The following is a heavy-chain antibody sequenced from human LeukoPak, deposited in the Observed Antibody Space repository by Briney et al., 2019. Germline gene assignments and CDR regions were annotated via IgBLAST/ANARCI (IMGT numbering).Heavy chain of an antibody. CDR1: GGSFSGYY. J-gene: IGHJ6*03. CDR3: AGQGYCSSTSCYDYYYMDV. D-gene: IGHD2-2*01. Sequence: SETLSPTCAVYGGSFSGYYWSWIRQPPGKGLEWIGEINHSGSTNYNPSLKSRVTISVDTSKNQFSLKLSSVTAADTAVYYCAGQGYCSSTSCYDYYYMDVWGKGTTVTVSS. CDR2: INHSGST. V-gene: IGHV4-34*01.